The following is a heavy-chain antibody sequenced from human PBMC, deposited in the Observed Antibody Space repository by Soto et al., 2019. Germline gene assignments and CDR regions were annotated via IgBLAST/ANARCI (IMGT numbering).Heavy chain of an antibody. D-gene: IGHD3-10*01. Sequence: PGGSLRLSCAASGFTFSSYAMSWVRQAPGKGLGWVSAISGSGGSTYYADSVKGRFTISRDNSKNTLYLQMNSLRAEDTAVYYCAKNVLLWFGELLFPTYFDYWGQGTLVTVSS. J-gene: IGHJ4*02. CDR2: ISGSGGST. V-gene: IGHV3-23*01. CDR1: GFTFSSYA. CDR3: AKNVLLWFGELLFPTYFDY.